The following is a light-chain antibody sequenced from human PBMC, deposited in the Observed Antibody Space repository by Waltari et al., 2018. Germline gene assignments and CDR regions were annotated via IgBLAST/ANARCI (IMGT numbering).Light chain of an antibody. CDR2: GAS. Sequence: TVMAPSPATLSVSPAGSATLSCRAIQSLSSHLSWHQQKPDQDPRLISYGASTRATGIPARFSGSGSGTEFTLTSSSLQSEDCAVYYCQQYNNWPLYTVGQGTKLEI. CDR1: QSLSSH. CDR3: QQYNNWPLYT. V-gene: IGKV3-15*01. J-gene: IGKJ2*01.